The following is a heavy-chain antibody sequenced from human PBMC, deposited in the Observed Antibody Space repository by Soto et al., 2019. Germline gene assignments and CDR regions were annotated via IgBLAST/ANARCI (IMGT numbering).Heavy chain of an antibody. CDR1: GGTFSSYA. D-gene: IGHD2-2*01. CDR3: ARSQGSSTSLEIYYYYYYGMDV. CDR2: IIPISETT. J-gene: IGHJ6*02. Sequence: QVQLVQSGAEVKKPGSSVKVSCKASGGTFSSYAISWVRQAPGQGLEWMGGIIPISETTNYAQKFQGRVTITAYESKGTAYMELSSLRSEDTAVYYCARSQGSSTSLEIYYYYYYGMDVWGQGTTVTVSS. V-gene: IGHV1-69*01.